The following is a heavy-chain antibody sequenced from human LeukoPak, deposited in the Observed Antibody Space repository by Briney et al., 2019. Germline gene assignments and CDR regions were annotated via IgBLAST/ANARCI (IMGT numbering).Heavy chain of an antibody. CDR2: ISGSGDTT. CDR1: GFTFSSYA. D-gene: IGHD4-11*01. V-gene: IGHV3-23*01. J-gene: IGHJ6*03. Sequence: GGSLRLSCAASGFTFSSYAMSWVRQAPGKGLEWVSTISGSGDTTYYADSVKGRFTISRDNSKNTLYLQMNSLRAEDTAVYYCARAYSTYHMDVWGKGTTVTVSS. CDR3: ARAYSTYHMDV.